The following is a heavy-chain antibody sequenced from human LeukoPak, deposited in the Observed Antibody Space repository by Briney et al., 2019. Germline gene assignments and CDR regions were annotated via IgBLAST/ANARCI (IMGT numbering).Heavy chain of an antibody. CDR2: IRSNLYGGTP. V-gene: IGHV3-49*04. Sequence: PGGSLRLSCAASGFTLSSYAMSWVRQAPGKGLEWVGFIRSNLYGGTPEYAASVKGRFTISRDDSNSIAYLEMDSLKTDDTAVYYCTRDQTPYYWGQGTLVTVSS. J-gene: IGHJ4*02. CDR1: GFTLSSYA. CDR3: TRDQTPYY.